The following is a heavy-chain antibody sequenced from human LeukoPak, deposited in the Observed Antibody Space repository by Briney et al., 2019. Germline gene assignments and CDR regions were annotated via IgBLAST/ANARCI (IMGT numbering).Heavy chain of an antibody. Sequence: SETLSLTCTVSGGSISSYYWSWIRQSPGKGLECIRNIHYTGSTNYNPSLKSRVTISVETSKNQFSLKLKSVTAADTAVYYCARGGYYGSGNDFRFDPWGQGTLVTVSS. J-gene: IGHJ5*02. CDR3: ARGGYYGSGNDFRFDP. V-gene: IGHV4-59*01. CDR1: GGSISSYY. CDR2: IHYTGST. D-gene: IGHD3-10*01.